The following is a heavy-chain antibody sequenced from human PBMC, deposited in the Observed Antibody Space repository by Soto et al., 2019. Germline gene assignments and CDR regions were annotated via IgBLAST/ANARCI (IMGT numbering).Heavy chain of an antibody. D-gene: IGHD3-10*01. CDR1: GDSVSSNSAA. CDR2: TYYRSKWYN. V-gene: IGHV6-1*01. CDR3: AREPYTMVRGVIIPDYYYYYGMDV. Sequence: SQTLSLTCAISGDSVSSNSAAWNWIRQSPSRGLEWLGRTYYRSKWYNDYAVSVKSRITINPDTSKNQFSLQLNSVTPEDTAVYYCAREPYTMVRGVIIPDYYYYYGMDVWGQGTTVTVSS. J-gene: IGHJ6*02.